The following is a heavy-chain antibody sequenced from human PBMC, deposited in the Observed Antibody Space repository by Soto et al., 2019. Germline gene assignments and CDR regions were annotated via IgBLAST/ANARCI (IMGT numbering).Heavy chain of an antibody. CDR2: IKQDGSEK. V-gene: IGHV3-7*01. CDR1: GFSLSSYY. Sequence: GGSLRLSCVASGFSLSSYYMSWVRQAPGKGLEWVANIKQDGSEKYYEDSVRGRFTISRDNAKSTLFLQVDGLRVEDTAIYFCVRYEGTGGRCYDRWGQGTQVTVSS. CDR3: VRYEGTGGRCYDR. J-gene: IGHJ4*02. D-gene: IGHD2-15*01.